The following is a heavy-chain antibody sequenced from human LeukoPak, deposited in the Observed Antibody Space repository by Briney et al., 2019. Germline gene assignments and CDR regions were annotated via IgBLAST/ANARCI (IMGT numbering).Heavy chain of an antibody. CDR2: IKPDGSGN. V-gene: IGHV3-7*01. D-gene: IGHD6-13*01. CDR1: GLTFSSCW. J-gene: IGHJ4*02. CDR3: ARCAVAADGDC. Sequence: GGSLRLSCAASGLTFSSCWMSWVRQAPGKGPEWVANIKPDGSGNYYVDFVRGRFTISRENTEKSQFLHMNSLGAEATAVYYGARCAVAADGDCWGRGTLVTVSS.